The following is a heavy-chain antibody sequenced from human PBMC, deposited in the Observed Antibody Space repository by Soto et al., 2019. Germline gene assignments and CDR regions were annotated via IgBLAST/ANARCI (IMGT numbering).Heavy chain of an antibody. Sequence: SGGSLRLSCAASGFTFSSYSMNWVRQAPGKGLEWVSSISSSSSYIYYADSVKGRFTISRDNAKNSLYLQMNSLRAEDTAVYYCARDGPLTQQWLAYYFDYWGQGTLVTVSS. CDR1: GFTFSSYS. J-gene: IGHJ4*02. CDR3: ARDGPLTQQWLAYYFDY. D-gene: IGHD6-19*01. CDR2: ISSSSSYI. V-gene: IGHV3-21*01.